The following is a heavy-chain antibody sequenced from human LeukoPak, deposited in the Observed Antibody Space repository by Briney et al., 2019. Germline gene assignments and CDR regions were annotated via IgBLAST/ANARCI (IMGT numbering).Heavy chain of an antibody. D-gene: IGHD3-10*01. CDR2: ISYDGSNK. V-gene: IGHV3-30-3*01. CDR3: ARDPEVRGVINYFDY. Sequence: GRSLRLSCAASGFTFSSYAMHWVRQAPGKGLEWVAVISYDGSNKYYADSVKGRFTISRDNSKNTLYLQMNSLRAEDTAVYYCARDPEVRGVINYFDYWGQGTLVTVSS. J-gene: IGHJ4*02. CDR1: GFTFSSYA.